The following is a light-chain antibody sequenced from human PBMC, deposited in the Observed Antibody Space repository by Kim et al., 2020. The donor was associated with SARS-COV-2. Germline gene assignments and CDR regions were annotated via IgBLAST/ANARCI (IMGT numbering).Light chain of an antibody. Sequence: DIQMTQSPSSLSASVGDRVTTTCRASQSISSYLNWYQQKPGKAPKLLIYAASSLQSGVPSRFSGSGSGTDFTLTISSLQPEDFATYYCQQSYSTPYTFGQRTKLEI. J-gene: IGKJ2*01. CDR1: QSISSY. CDR2: AAS. V-gene: IGKV1-39*01. CDR3: QQSYSTPYT.